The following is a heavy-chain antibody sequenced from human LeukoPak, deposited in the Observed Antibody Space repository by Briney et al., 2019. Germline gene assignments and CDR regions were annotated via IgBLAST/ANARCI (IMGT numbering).Heavy chain of an antibody. CDR3: ARDNYYDRADY. CDR2: IYSGGST. Sequence: GGSLRPSCAASGFTVSSNYMSWVRQAPGKGLEWVSVIYSGGSTYYADSVKGRFTISRDNSKNTLYLQMNSLRAEDTAVYCCARDNYYDRADYWGQGTLVTVSS. V-gene: IGHV3-66*01. J-gene: IGHJ4*02. CDR1: GFTVSSNY. D-gene: IGHD3-22*01.